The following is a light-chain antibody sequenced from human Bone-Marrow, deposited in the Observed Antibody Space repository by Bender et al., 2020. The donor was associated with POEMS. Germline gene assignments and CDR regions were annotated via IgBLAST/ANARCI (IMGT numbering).Light chain of an antibody. CDR1: SSDVGGYNY. J-gene: IGLJ3*02. CDR3: CSYAGSSTWV. Sequence: QSALTQPASVSGSPGQSITISCTGTSSDVGGYNYVSWYQQHPGKTPRLMIYDVNSRPSGVSNRFSGSKSGNAASLTISGLQAEDEADYYCCSYAGSSTWVFGGGTRLAVL. CDR2: DVN. V-gene: IGLV2-14*03.